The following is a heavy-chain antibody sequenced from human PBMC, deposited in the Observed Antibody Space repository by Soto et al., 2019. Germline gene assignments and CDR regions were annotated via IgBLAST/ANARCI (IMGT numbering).Heavy chain of an antibody. CDR1: GYRFTSYW. CDR2: IFPSDSDT. J-gene: IGHJ5*01. V-gene: IGHV5-51*01. Sequence: GESLKISCRTSGYRFTSYWIAWVRQMPGKGLEWMGIIFPSDSDTRYSPSFQGQVTISADRSTSTVFLQWASLKASDTAVYFCAIKDKSGYFNLLDSWGQRTLVTVSS. CDR3: AIKDKSGYFNLLDS. D-gene: IGHD3-22*01.